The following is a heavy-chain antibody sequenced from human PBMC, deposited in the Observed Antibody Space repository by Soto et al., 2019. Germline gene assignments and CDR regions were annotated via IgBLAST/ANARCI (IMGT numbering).Heavy chain of an antibody. CDR2: IIPIFGTA. J-gene: IGHJ3*02. CDR1: GGTFSSYA. Sequence: QVQLVQSGAEVKKPGSSVKVSCKASGGTFSSYAISWVRQAPGQGLEWMGGIIPIFGTANYAQKFQGRVTITADESTSTAYMELSSLRSEDTAVYYCARAEVVVGAPWTYDAFDIWGQGTMVTVSS. CDR3: ARAEVVVGAPWTYDAFDI. V-gene: IGHV1-69*01. D-gene: IGHD2-15*01.